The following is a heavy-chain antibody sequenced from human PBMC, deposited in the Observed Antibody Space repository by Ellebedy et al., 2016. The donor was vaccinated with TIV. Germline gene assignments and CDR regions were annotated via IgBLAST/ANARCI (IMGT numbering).Heavy chain of an antibody. CDR3: ARGRSLEAFDI. J-gene: IGHJ3*02. V-gene: IGHV4-39*07. Sequence: SETLSLTCSLSGGSISSGSYYWGWSRQPPGKGLDWIGNMYYSGSTYYNPSLKSRVTISGGTSKNLFSLKLRSVTAADTAVYYCARGRSLEAFDIWGQGTLVTVSS. CDR1: GGSISSGSYY. D-gene: IGHD1-1*01. CDR2: MYYSGST.